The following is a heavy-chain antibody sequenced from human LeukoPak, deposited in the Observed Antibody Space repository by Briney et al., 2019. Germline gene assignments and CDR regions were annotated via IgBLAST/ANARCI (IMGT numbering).Heavy chain of an antibody. J-gene: IGHJ4*02. Sequence: GGSLRLSCAASGFTFSTYWMTWVRLAPGKGLEWVANIKEDGSLKYYADSVKGRFTISRDNSKNTLYLQMNSLRAEDTAVYYCAKDVSSGYVVDDYWGQGTLVTVSS. CDR3: AKDVSSGYVVDDY. D-gene: IGHD3-22*01. CDR1: GFTFSTYW. CDR2: IKEDGSLK. V-gene: IGHV3-7*01.